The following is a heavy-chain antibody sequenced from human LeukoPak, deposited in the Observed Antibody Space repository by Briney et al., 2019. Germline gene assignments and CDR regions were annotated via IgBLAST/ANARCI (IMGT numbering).Heavy chain of an antibody. J-gene: IGHJ5*02. CDR3: ANRGSVVTAMSGHWFDP. CDR2: INHSGST. V-gene: IGHV4-39*07. CDR1: GGSISSSGYY. D-gene: IGHD2-21*02. Sequence: SETLSLTCTVSGGSISSSGYYWSWIRQPPGKGLEWIGEINHSGSTNYNPSLKSRATISIDTSKNQFSLKLNSVAAADTAVYYCANRGSVVTAMSGHWFDPWGQGTLVTVSS.